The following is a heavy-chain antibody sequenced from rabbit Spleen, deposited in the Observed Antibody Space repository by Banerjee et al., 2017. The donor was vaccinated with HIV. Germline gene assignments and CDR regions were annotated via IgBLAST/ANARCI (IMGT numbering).Heavy chain of an antibody. CDR1: GFSFNSVFW. D-gene: IGHD8-1*01. CDR3: ARDGAGGSYFAW. V-gene: IGHV1S40*01. CDR2: VYAGDNGGT. J-gene: IGHJ4*01. Sequence: QSLEESGGGLVKPGASLTLTCTASGFSFNSVFWMCWVRQAPGRGLEWIACVYAGDNGGTYYASWAKGRFTISKTSSTTVTLQMTSLTAADTATYFCARDGAGGSYFAWWGPGTLVTVS.